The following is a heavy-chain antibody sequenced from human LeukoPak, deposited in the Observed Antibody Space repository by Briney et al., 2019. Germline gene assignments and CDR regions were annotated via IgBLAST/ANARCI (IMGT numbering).Heavy chain of an antibody. CDR3: ASGEAAAGTPPRDY. Sequence: KSGGSLRLSCAASGFTFSSYGMHWVRQAPGKGLEWVAVIWYDGSNKYYADSVKDRFTISRDNSKNTLYLQMNSLRAEDTAVYYCASGEAAAGTPPRDYWGQGTLVTVSS. CDR1: GFTFSSYG. CDR2: IWYDGSNK. V-gene: IGHV3-33*01. J-gene: IGHJ4*02. D-gene: IGHD6-13*01.